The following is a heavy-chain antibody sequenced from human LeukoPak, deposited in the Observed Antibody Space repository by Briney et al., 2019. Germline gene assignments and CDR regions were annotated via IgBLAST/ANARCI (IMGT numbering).Heavy chain of an antibody. D-gene: IGHD6-13*01. V-gene: IGHV3-23*01. Sequence: GSLRLSGAASGLTFSSNPWGWVRQAPGKGWAWVSAISVSGDTYYTASVKGRFTVSRDNSDNTLFLQMNSLRAEDTAVYYCAKGSIAVGLTDYWGQGTLVTVSS. J-gene: IGHJ4*02. CDR3: AKGSIAVGLTDY. CDR2: ISVSGDT. CDR1: GLTFSSNP.